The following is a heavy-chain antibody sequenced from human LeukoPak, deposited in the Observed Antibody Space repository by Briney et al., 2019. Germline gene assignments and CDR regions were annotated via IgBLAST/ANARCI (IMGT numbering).Heavy chain of an antibody. D-gene: IGHD3-22*01. V-gene: IGHV3-30*02. CDR1: GFTFSSYG. Sequence: GGSLRLSCAASGFTFSSYGMHWVRQAPGKGLEWVAFIRYDGSNKYYADSVKGRFTISRDDSKNTLYLQMNSLRAEDAAVYYCARPLTTMIVVGGYWGQGTLVTVSS. J-gene: IGHJ4*02. CDR2: IRYDGSNK. CDR3: ARPLTTMIVVGGY.